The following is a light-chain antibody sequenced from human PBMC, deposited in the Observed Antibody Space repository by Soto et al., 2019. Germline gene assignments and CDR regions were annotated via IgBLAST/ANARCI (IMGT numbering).Light chain of an antibody. CDR2: EVS. CDR1: SSDVGSYNL. J-gene: IGLJ3*02. CDR3: CSYAGGNTWV. Sequence: QLVLTQPASVSGSPGQSITISCTGASSDVGSYNLVSWYRQHPGKAPKLMIYEVSKRPSGVSSRFSGSRSGNTASLTISGLQAADEADYYCCSYAGGNTWVFGGGTKVTVL. V-gene: IGLV2-23*02.